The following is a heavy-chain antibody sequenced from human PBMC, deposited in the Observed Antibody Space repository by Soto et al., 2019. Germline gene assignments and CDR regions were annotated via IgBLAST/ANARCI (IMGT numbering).Heavy chain of an antibody. CDR2: INPSGGST. D-gene: IGHD2-15*01. Sequence: QVQLVQSGAEVKKPGASVKVSCKASGYTFTSYYMHWVRQAPGQGLEWMGIINPSGGSTSYAQKFQGRVTMTRDTSTSTVYMELSSLRSEDTAVYYCARDRCSGGSCYGVRAPNWFDPWGQGTLVTVSS. CDR1: GYTFTSYY. J-gene: IGHJ5*02. CDR3: ARDRCSGGSCYGVRAPNWFDP. V-gene: IGHV1-46*01.